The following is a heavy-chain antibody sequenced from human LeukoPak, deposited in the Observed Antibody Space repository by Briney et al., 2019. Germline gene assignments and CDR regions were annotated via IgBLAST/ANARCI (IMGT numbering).Heavy chain of an antibody. J-gene: IGHJ4*02. CDR1: GFTFSDYY. V-gene: IGHV3-11*01. CDR2: ISSSGSTI. D-gene: IGHD6-19*01. CDR3: ARGSSYSSGWYPNSDFDY. Sequence: PAGSLRLSCAASGFTFSDYYMSWIRQAPGKGLEWVSSISSSGSTIYYADSVKGRFTISSDNAKNSLYLQMNSLSAEDTAVYYCARGSSYSSGWYPNSDFDYWGQGTLVTVSS.